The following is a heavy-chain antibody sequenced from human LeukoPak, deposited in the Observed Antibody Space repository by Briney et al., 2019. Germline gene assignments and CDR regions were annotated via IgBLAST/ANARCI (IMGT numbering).Heavy chain of an antibody. J-gene: IGHJ5*02. Sequence: ASVKVSCKASGYTFTGYYMHWVRQAPGQGLEWMGWMNPNSGNTGYAQKFQGRVTITRNTSISTAYMELSSLRSEDTAVYYCARGHPNWFDPWGQGTLVTVSS. CDR3: ARGHPNWFDP. V-gene: IGHV1-8*03. CDR1: GYTFTGYY. CDR2: MNPNSGNT.